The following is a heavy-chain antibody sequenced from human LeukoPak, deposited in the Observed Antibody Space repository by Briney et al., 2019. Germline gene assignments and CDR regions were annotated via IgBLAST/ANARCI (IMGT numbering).Heavy chain of an antibody. V-gene: IGHV3-23*01. Sequence: GGSLTLSCAASGFNFADHAMRWVRQAPGKGLEWVSAISGINGSTTIYADSVKGRFAVSRDNSRNTLFLQMNSLRAEDTAVYYCAKNYASGRGVPYAMDVWGQGTTVTVAS. D-gene: IGHD3-10*01. CDR3: AKNYASGRGVPYAMDV. J-gene: IGHJ6*02. CDR1: GFNFADHA. CDR2: ISGINGSTT.